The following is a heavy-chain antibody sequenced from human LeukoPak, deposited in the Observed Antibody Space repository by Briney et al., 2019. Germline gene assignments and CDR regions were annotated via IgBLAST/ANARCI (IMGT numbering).Heavy chain of an antibody. CDR3: ARGMSRQQLFDY. D-gene: IGHD6-13*01. CDR1: GFTFSSYS. J-gene: IGHJ4*02. CDR2: ISSTISTI. Sequence: GGSLRLSCAASGFTFSSYSVNWVRQAPGTGLEWVSYISSTISTIYYADSVKGRFTISRDNAKSSLYLQMNSLRDEDTAVYYCARGMSRQQLFDYWGQGTLVTASS. V-gene: IGHV3-48*02.